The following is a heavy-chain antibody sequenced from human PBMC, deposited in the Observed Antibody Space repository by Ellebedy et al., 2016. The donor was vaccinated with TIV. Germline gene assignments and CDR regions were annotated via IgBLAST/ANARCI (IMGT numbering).Heavy chain of an antibody. CDR3: ASSPSGYEIPY. V-gene: IGHV4-39*07. D-gene: IGHD5-12*01. Sequence: SETLSLXXNVSGGTISSTIYYWGWIRQSPEKGLEWIGSIYHSGSTYYNPSLKSRLTISLDTTKNQFSLRLDSVTAADTAVYYCASSPSGYEIPYWGQGTLVTVSS. J-gene: IGHJ4*02. CDR1: GGTISSTIYY. CDR2: IYHSGST.